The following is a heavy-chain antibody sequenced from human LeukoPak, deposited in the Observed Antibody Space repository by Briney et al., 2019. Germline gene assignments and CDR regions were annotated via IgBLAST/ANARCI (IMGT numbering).Heavy chain of an antibody. Sequence: GGSLRLSCAASGFTFSSYWMSWVRQAPGKGLEWVANIKQDGSEKYYVDSVKGRFTISRDNAKNSLYLQMNSLRAEDTAVYYCARVPTQDYYDSSGYSDYWGPGTLVTVSS. CDR2: IKQDGSEK. CDR1: GFTFSSYW. J-gene: IGHJ4*02. D-gene: IGHD3-22*01. V-gene: IGHV3-7*01. CDR3: ARVPTQDYYDSSGYSDY.